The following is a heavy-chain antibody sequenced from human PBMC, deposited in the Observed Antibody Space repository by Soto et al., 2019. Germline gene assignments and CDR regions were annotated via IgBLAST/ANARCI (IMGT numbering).Heavy chain of an antibody. J-gene: IGHJ4*02. CDR1: GYSFTSYG. V-gene: IGHV1-3*01. CDR2: INAGNGNT. CDR3: ARDRGGWELLRNIDF. D-gene: IGHD1-26*01. Sequence: QVQLVQSGAEVKRPGASVKVSCKASGYSFTSYGLHWLRQAPGQRLELMGWINAGNGNTKFAQRVEDRLTLTRDTSASTAYVELRSLRYEDTAVYYCARDRGGWELLRNIDFLGQGTLVPVS.